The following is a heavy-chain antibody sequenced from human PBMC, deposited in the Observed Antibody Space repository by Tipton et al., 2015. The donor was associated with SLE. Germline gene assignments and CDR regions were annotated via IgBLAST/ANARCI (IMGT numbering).Heavy chain of an antibody. Sequence: TLSLTCTVSGGSISSGSYYWSWFRQPAGKGLEWIGHIYTSGSTNYNPSLKSRVTISVDTSKNQFSLKLSSVTAADTAVYYCARGRQLERRDAFDIWGQGTMVTVSS. CDR3: ARGRQLERRDAFDI. D-gene: IGHD1-1*01. V-gene: IGHV4-61*09. CDR2: IYTSGST. J-gene: IGHJ3*02. CDR1: GGSISSGSYY.